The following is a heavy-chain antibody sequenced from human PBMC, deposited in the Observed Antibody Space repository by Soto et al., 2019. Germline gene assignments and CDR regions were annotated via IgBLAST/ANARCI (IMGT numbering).Heavy chain of an antibody. J-gene: IGHJ4*02. D-gene: IGHD3-10*01. CDR1: GFTFSSYA. CDR3: AFNSGSGSYYFDY. CDR2: ISGGGETT. Sequence: GGSLRLSCAASGFTFSSYAMWWVRQAPGKGLECVSAISGGGETTYYADSVKGRFTISRDNSKKTLYLQMNSLRAEDTAVYYCAFNSGSGSYYFDYWGQGTLVTVSS. V-gene: IGHV3-23*01.